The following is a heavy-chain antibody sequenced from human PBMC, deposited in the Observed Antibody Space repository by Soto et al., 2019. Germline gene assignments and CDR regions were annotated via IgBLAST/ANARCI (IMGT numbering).Heavy chain of an antibody. V-gene: IGHV5-51*01. D-gene: IGHD5-18*01. CDR1: GYSFTGYW. CDR2: IYPGDSET. Sequence: GESLKISCKGSGYSFTGYWIGWVRQMPGKGLEWMGIIYPGDSETTYSPSFQGQVTISVDKSISTAYLQWSSLKASDTAMYYCARVDTAMVLPYYFGMDVWGQGTTVTVSS. CDR3: ARVDTAMVLPYYFGMDV. J-gene: IGHJ6*02.